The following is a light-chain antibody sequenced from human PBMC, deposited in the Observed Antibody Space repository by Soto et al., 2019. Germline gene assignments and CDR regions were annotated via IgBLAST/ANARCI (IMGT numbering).Light chain of an antibody. CDR1: QSVSNNY. J-gene: IGKJ1*01. V-gene: IGKV3-20*01. CDR2: GAS. Sequence: EIVLTQSPGTLSLSPGDTAALSCRASQSVSNNYLAWYQQKPGQAPRLLIYGASSRATGIPDRFSGSASGTDFTLTISRPEPEDFAVYYCQQYGTSPRMFGQGTKVEIK. CDR3: QQYGTSPRM.